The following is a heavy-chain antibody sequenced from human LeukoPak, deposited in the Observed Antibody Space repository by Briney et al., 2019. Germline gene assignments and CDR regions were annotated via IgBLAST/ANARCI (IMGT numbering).Heavy chain of an antibody. V-gene: IGHV3-53*01. J-gene: IGHJ5*02. CDR3: ARDGRGYCSGGSCTEFDP. CDR2: IYSGGST. D-gene: IGHD2-15*01. CDR1: GFTVSSNY. Sequence: GGSLRLSCAASGFTVSSNYMSWVRQAPGKGLEWVSVIYSGGSTYYADSVKGRFTISRDNSKNTLYLQMNSLRAEDTAVYYCARDGRGYCSGGSCTEFDPWGQGTLVTVSS.